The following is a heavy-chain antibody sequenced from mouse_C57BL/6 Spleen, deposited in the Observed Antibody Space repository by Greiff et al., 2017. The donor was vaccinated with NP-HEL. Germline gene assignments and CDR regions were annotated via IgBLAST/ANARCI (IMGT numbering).Heavy chain of an antibody. CDR2: INPSSGYT. J-gene: IGHJ3*01. CDR1: GYTFTSYT. V-gene: IGHV1-4*01. Sequence: VKLMESGAELARPGASVKMSCKASGYTFTSYTMHWVKQRPGRGLEWIGYINPSSGYTKYNQKFKDKATLTADKSSSTAYMQLSSLTSEDSAVYYCAREKRECFAYWGQGTLVTVSA. CDR3: AREKRECFAY.